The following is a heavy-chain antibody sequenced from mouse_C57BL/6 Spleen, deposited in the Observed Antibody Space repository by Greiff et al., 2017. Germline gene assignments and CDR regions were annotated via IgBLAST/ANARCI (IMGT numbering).Heavy chain of an antibody. D-gene: IGHD2-4*01. V-gene: IGHV1-42*01. CDR2: INPSTGGT. J-gene: IGHJ1*03. CDR1: GYSFTGYY. CDR3: ARAYYDYGDWYFDV. Sequence: VQLKESGPELVKPGASVKISCKASGYSFTGYYMNWVKQSPEKSLEWIGEINPSTGGTTYNQKFKAKATLTVDKSSSTAYMPLKSLTSEDSAVYYCARAYYDYGDWYFDVWGTGTTVTVSS.